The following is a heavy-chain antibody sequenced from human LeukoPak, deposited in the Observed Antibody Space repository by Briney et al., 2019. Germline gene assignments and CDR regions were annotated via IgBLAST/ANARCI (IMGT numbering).Heavy chain of an antibody. V-gene: IGHV4-34*01. Sequence: SETLSLTCAVYGGSFSGYYWSWIRQPPGKGLEWIGEINHSGSTNYNPSLKSRVTISVDTSKNQFSLKLSSVTAADTAVYYCARGQVGSGWYSRYYYMDVWGKGTTVTVSS. CDR2: INHSGST. CDR3: ARGQVGSGWYSRYYYMDV. D-gene: IGHD6-13*01. CDR1: GGSFSGYY. J-gene: IGHJ6*03.